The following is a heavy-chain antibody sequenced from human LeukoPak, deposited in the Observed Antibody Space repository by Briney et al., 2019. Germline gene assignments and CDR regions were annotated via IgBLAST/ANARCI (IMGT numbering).Heavy chain of an antibody. CDR2: INSDGSST. D-gene: IGHD3-22*01. J-gene: IGHJ4*02. Sequence: GESLKISCKGSGYSFTSYWIGWVRQMPGKGLVWVSRINSDGSSTTYADSVKGRFTISRDNAKNTLYLQMNSLRVEETAVYYCARDVQYDSSGYTFHFWGQGILVTVSS. V-gene: IGHV3-74*01. CDR3: ARDVQYDSSGYTFHF. CDR1: GYSFTSYW.